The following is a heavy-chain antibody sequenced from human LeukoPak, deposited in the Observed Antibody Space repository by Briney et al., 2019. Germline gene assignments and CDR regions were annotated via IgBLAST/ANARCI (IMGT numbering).Heavy chain of an antibody. CDR3: ARDLDDYGYYENWFDL. Sequence: SETLSLICTVSGGSISSYYWSWIRQPAGKGLEWIGRIYTSGSTNYNPSLKSRVTISVDKSKNQFSLKLSSVTAADTAVYYCARDLDDYGYYENWFDLWGQGTLVTVSS. J-gene: IGHJ5*02. V-gene: IGHV4-4*07. CDR2: IYTSGST. CDR1: GGSISSYY. D-gene: IGHD4-17*01.